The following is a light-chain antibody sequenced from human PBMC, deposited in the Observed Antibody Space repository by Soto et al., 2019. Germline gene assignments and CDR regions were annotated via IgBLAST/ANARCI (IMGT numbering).Light chain of an antibody. V-gene: IGKV3-20*01. CDR2: GAS. J-gene: IGKJ3*01. Sequence: VVLTQSPATLSLSPGDRATLSCRATRHAYINAVGWYQQKPGRTPTLLIYGASTRATDIPDRFSATGSGTDFSLTISGVEPEDSAVYYCQRHGASPLIFGPGT. CDR1: RHAYINA. CDR3: QRHGASPLI.